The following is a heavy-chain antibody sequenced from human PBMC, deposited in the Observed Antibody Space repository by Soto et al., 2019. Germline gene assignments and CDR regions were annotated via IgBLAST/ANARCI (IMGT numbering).Heavy chain of an antibody. V-gene: IGHV1-69*06. CDR1: GGTFSSYA. Sequence: GASVKVSCKASGGTFSSYAISWVRQAPGQGLEWMGGIIPIFGTANYAQKFQGRVTITADKSTSTAYMELSSLGSEDTAMYYYYGMDVWGQGTTVTVSS. CDR2: IIPIFGTA. J-gene: IGHJ6*02. CDR3: YGMDV.